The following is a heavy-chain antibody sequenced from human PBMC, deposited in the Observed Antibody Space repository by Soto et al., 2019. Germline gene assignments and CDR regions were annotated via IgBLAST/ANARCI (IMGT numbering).Heavy chain of an antibody. Sequence: SETLSLTCAVSGYSISSGYYWGWIRQPPGKGLEWIGSIYHSGSTYYNPSLKSRVTISVDTSKNQFSLKLSSVTAADTAVYYCASGVINYYYYGMDVWGQGTTVTVSS. CDR1: GYSISSGYY. J-gene: IGHJ6*02. D-gene: IGHD2-21*01. V-gene: IGHV4-38-2*01. CDR3: ASGVINYYYYGMDV. CDR2: IYHSGST.